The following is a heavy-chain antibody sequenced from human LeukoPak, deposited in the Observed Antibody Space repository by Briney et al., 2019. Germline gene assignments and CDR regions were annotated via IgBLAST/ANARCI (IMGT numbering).Heavy chain of an antibody. J-gene: IGHJ4*02. CDR3: AKRSPAYYFDY. CDR2: ISESDGST. V-gene: IGHV3-23*01. D-gene: IGHD1-26*01. Sequence: GGSLRLSCAASGFTFTTSVMTWVRQAPGKGLEWFSAISESDGSTFYADSVRGRFTVSRDNSQNTLYLEMNSLTAEDTAVYFCAKRSPAYYFDYWGQGILVTVSS. CDR1: GFTFTTSV.